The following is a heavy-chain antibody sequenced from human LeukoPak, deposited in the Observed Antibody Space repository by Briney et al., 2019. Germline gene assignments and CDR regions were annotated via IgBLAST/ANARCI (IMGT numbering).Heavy chain of an antibody. V-gene: IGHV1-69*04. CDR1: GCTFSSYA. CDR2: IIPILGIA. J-gene: IGHJ5*02. CDR3: ARALGQYCSGGSCYWFDP. D-gene: IGHD2-15*01. Sequence: ASVKVSCKGSGCTFSSYAISWVRQARGQGLEWMGRIIPILGIANYAQKFQGRVTITADKSTSTAYMELSSLRSEDTAVYYCARALGQYCSGGSCYWFDPWGQGTLVTVSS.